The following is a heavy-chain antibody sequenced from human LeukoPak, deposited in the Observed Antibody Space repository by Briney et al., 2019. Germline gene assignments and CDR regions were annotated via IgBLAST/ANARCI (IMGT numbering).Heavy chain of an antibody. D-gene: IGHD2-2*02. V-gene: IGHV3-23*01. J-gene: IGHJ6*03. CDR3: AKSPPPAYPYYYYMDV. CDR2: ISGSGGST. CDR1: GFTFSSYA. Sequence: PGGSLRLSCAASGFTFSSYAMSWVRQAPGKGLGWVSAISGSGGSTYYADSVKGRFTISRDSSTNTLYLQMSSLRAEDTAVYYCAKSPPPAYPYYYYMDVWGKGTTVTVSS.